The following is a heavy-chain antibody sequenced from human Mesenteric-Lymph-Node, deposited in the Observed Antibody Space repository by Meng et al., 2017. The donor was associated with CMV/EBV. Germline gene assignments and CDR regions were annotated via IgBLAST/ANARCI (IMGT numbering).Heavy chain of an antibody. D-gene: IGHD3-10*01. J-gene: IGHJ6*02. Sequence: LSLTCAASGFTFSSYDMHWVRQATGKGLEWVSAIGTAGDTYYPGSVKGRFTISRENAKNSLYPQMNSLRAGDTAVYYCARDRGFFGMDVWGQGTTVTVSS. V-gene: IGHV3-13*01. CDR1: GFTFSSYD. CDR3: ARDRGFFGMDV. CDR2: IGTAGDT.